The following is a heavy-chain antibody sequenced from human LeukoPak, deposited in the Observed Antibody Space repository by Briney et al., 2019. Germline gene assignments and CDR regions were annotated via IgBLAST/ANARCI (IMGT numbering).Heavy chain of an antibody. CDR2: IYYSGST. J-gene: IGHJ5*02. CDR1: GYSISSDYY. Sequence: SETLSLTCAVSGYSISSDYYWSWIRQPPGKGLEWIGYIYYSGSTYYNPSLKSRVTISVDTSKNQFSLKLNSVTAADTAVYYCARENYDFWSGYPYNWFDPWGQGTLVTVSS. D-gene: IGHD3-3*01. CDR3: ARENYDFWSGYPYNWFDP. V-gene: IGHV4-30-4*08.